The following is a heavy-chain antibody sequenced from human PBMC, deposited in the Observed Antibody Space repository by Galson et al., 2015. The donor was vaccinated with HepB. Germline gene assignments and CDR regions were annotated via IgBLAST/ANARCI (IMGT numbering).Heavy chain of an antibody. CDR1: GGTFSSYA. CDR3: AKSIIDCSSTSCYASYYYYGMDV. D-gene: IGHD2-2*01. CDR2: IIPIFGTA. J-gene: IGHJ6*02. V-gene: IGHV1-69*06. Sequence: SVKVSCKASGGTFSSYAISWVRQAPGQGLEWMGGIIPIFGTANYAQKFQGRVTITADKSTSTAYMELSSLRSEDTAVYYCAKSIIDCSSTSCYASYYYYGMDVWGQGTTVTVSS.